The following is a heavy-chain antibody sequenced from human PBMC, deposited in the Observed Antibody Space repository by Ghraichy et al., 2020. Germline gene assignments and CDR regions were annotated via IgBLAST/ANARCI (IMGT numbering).Heavy chain of an antibody. D-gene: IGHD3-16*01. J-gene: IGHJ4*03. CDR1: GFIFSGYW. CDR2: IKSDAVDI. CDR3: ARDVGGVWDFDF. Sequence: GGSLRLSCAASGFIFSGYWMTWVRQAPGKGPEWVANIKSDAVDIYNVDSVKGRFTISRDNANKSLYLQMNSLRAEDTAVYYCARDVGGVWDFDFWGQGTLVSVSS. V-gene: IGHV3-7*01.